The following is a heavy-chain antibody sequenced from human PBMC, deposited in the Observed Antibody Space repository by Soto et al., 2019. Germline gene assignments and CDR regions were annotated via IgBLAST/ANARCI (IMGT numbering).Heavy chain of an antibody. J-gene: IGHJ4*02. D-gene: IGHD5-18*01. Sequence: QVQLVESGGGVVQPGRSLRLSCAASGFTFSEHGMHWVRQAPGKGLEWSAVISHDAITTYYADSVKGRFTISRDNSKNTVFLQMNSLRTEDTAVYYCTKDREDTALVFDFWGQGTLVTVSS. CDR2: ISHDAITT. V-gene: IGHV3-30*18. CDR3: TKDREDTALVFDF. CDR1: GFTFSEHG.